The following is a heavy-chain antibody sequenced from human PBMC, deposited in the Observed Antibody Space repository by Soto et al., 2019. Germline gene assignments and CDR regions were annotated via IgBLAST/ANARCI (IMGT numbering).Heavy chain of an antibody. Sequence: EVQLVESGGGLVQPGRSLRLSCAASGFTFDDYAMHWVRQTPGKGLEWVSGINWNSGSIAYADSVKGRFTISRDNAKNSLYRQMTSLRVEDTALYYCANAQYSSGWPADYWGQGTLVTVSS. J-gene: IGHJ4*02. CDR1: GFTFDDYA. V-gene: IGHV3-9*01. D-gene: IGHD6-19*01. CDR3: ANAQYSSGWPADY. CDR2: INWNSGSI.